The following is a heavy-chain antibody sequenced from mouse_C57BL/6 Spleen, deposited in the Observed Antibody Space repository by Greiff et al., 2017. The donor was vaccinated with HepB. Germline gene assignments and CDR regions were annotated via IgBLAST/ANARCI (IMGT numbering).Heavy chain of an antibody. D-gene: IGHD1-1*01. V-gene: IGHV1-53*01. CDR3: ARSITTVVATPLAMDD. CDR1: GYTFTSYW. Sequence: QVQLQQPGTELVKPGASVKLTCKASGYTFTSYWMHWVKQRPGQGLEWIGNINPSNGGTNYNEKFKSKATLTVDKSSSAAYMQLSSLTSEDSEVYYCARSITTVVATPLAMDDWGQGTSVTVSS. J-gene: IGHJ4*01. CDR2: INPSNGGT.